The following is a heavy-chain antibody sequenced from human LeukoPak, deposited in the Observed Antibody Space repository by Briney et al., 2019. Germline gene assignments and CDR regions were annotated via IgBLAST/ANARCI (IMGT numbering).Heavy chain of an antibody. J-gene: IGHJ3*02. CDR3: AKDLGGAFDI. V-gene: IGHV3-23*01. CDR2: ITDNGGST. CDR1: GFTFRSFA. D-gene: IGHD3-16*01. Sequence: GGSLRLSCAGSGFTFRSFAMTWVRQAPGKGLEWVSSITDNGGSTYYADSVKGRFTVSRDNSKNTLYLQMNSLRAEDTAVYYCAKDLGGAFDIWGQGTMVTVSS.